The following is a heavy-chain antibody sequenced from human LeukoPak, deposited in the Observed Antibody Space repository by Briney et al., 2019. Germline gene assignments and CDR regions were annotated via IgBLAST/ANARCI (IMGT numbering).Heavy chain of an antibody. CDR3: AKDSTMVRGVPFDC. D-gene: IGHD3-10*01. J-gene: IGHJ4*02. CDR2: ISGSGGST. Sequence: GGSLRLSCAASGFTFSSYAMSWVRQAPGKGLEWVSAISGSGGSTYYADSVKGRFTIPRDNSKNTLYLQMNSLRAEDTAVYYCAKDSTMVRGVPFDCWGQGTLVTVSS. CDR1: GFTFSSYA. V-gene: IGHV3-23*01.